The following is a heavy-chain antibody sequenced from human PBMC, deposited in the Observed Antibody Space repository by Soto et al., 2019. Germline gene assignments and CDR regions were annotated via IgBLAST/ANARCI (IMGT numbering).Heavy chain of an antibody. V-gene: IGHV4-59*01. Sequence: GSLSLTCTVSGGSISSYYWSWIRQPPGKGLEWIGYIYYSGSTNYNPSLKSRVTISVDTSKNQFSLKLSSVTAADTAVYYCARANVLLWFGESYPNWFDPWGQGTLVTVSS. CDR3: ARANVLLWFGESYPNWFDP. J-gene: IGHJ5*02. D-gene: IGHD3-10*01. CDR2: IYYSGST. CDR1: GGSISSYY.